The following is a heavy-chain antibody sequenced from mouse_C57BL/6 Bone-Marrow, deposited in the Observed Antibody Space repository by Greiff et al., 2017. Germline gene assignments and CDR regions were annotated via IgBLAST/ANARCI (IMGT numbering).Heavy chain of an antibody. CDR2: IDPSDSYT. J-gene: IGHJ1*03. CDR1: GYTFTSYW. CDR3: ARRLITTDCWYFDV. V-gene: IGHV1-59*01. Sequence: QVQLQQSGAELVRPGTSVKLSCKASGYTFTSYWMHWVKQRPGQGLEWIGVIDPSDSYTNYNQKFKGKATLTVDTSSSTAYMQLSSLTSEDSAVYYCARRLITTDCWYFDVWGTGTTVTVSS. D-gene: IGHD1-1*01.